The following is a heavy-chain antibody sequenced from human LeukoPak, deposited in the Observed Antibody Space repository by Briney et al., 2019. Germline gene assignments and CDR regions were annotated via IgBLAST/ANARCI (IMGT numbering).Heavy chain of an antibody. CDR3: ARRSSYSSGYYDY. V-gene: IGHV5-51*01. Sequence: GESLKISCKGSGYSFTSYWIAWVRQMPGKGLEWMAIIYPGDSDTRYSPSFQGQVTISADESINTAYLQWSSLKASDTAMYYCARRSSYSSGYYDYWGQGTLVTVSS. J-gene: IGHJ4*02. CDR1: GYSFTSYW. CDR2: IYPGDSDT. D-gene: IGHD3-22*01.